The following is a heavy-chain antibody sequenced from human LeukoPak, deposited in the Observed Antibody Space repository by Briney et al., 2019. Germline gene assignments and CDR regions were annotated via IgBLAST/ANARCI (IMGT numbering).Heavy chain of an antibody. D-gene: IGHD6-13*01. CDR3: ARGEQQPPFGLYYFDY. J-gene: IGHJ4*02. CDR2: IYHSGST. CDR1: GGSISSGGYY. Sequence: SQTLSLTCIVSGGSISSGGYYWSWIRQPPGKGLEWIGYIYHSGSTYYNPSLKSRVTISVDTSKNQFSLKLSSVTAADTAVYYCARGEQQPPFGLYYFDYWGQGTLVTVSS. V-gene: IGHV4-30-2*01.